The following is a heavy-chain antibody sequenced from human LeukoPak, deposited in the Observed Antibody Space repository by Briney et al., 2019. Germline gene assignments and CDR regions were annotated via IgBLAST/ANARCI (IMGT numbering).Heavy chain of an antibody. CDR1: GFTFSSYW. J-gene: IGHJ4*02. CDR3: ATDYTPYVGASAD. D-gene: IGHD1-26*01. CDR2: ITESGDNT. Sequence: GGSLRLSCAASGFTFSSYWMRWVRQTPGKGLEWVSTITESGDNTHYTESVKGRFTFSRDNSRNTMYLQMNSLRAEDTAIYYCATDYTPYVGASADWGQGTLVTVSS. V-gene: IGHV3-23*01.